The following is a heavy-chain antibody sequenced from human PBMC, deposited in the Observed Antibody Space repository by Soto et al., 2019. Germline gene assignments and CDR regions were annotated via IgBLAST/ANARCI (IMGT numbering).Heavy chain of an antibody. V-gene: IGHV3-30-3*01. J-gene: IGHJ4*02. CDR1: GFTFSSYA. D-gene: IGHD3-22*01. Sequence: LRLSCAASGFTFSSYAMHWVRQAPGKGLEWVAVISHDGSNKYYADSVKGRFTISRDNSKNTLYLQINSLRAEDTAVYYCARARYDSSAYYYGYFDYWGQGTLVTVSS. CDR2: ISHDGSNK. CDR3: ARARYDSSAYYYGYFDY.